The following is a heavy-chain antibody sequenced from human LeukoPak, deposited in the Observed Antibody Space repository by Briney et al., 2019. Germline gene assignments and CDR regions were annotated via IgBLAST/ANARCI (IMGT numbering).Heavy chain of an antibody. V-gene: IGHV3-30-3*01. D-gene: IGHD2-2*01. J-gene: IGHJ6*02. CDR1: GFTFSSYA. CDR2: ISYDGSNK. Sequence: GGSLRLSCAASGFTFSSYAMHWVRQAPGKRLEWVAVISYDGSNKYYADYVKGRFTISRDNSKKTLYLQMNSLRADDTAVYYCARWVVPAATSGAHYYYYGMDVWGQGTTVTVSS. CDR3: ARWVVPAATSGAHYYYYGMDV.